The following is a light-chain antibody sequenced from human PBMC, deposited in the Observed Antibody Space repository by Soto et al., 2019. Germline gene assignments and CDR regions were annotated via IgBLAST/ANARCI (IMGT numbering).Light chain of an antibody. Sequence: DILMTPSDDPMAVSVGERATLNCKSSQSVLYSSNNKNYLAWYQQKPGQPPKLLIYWASTRESGVPDRFSGSGSGTDFTLTISSLQAEDVAVYYCQQYYSTPITFGQGTRL. V-gene: IGKV4-1*01. CDR3: QQYYSTPIT. CDR2: WAS. CDR1: QSVLYSSNNKNY. J-gene: IGKJ5*01.